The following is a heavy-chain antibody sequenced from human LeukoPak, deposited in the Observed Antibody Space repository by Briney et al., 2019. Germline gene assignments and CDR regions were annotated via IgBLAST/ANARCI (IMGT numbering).Heavy chain of an antibody. CDR1: GYTFINNW. CDR2: INPTGSGT. D-gene: IGHD3-16*01. Sequence: GASVKVSCKASGYTFINNWMHWVRQAPGQGLEWVGLINPTGSGTLYAQKFQGRVTMTRDTSISTAYMELSRLRSDDTAVYYCARAYVWGSYKDAFDIWSQGTMVTVSS. CDR3: ARAYVWGSYKDAFDI. J-gene: IGHJ3*02. V-gene: IGHV1-2*06.